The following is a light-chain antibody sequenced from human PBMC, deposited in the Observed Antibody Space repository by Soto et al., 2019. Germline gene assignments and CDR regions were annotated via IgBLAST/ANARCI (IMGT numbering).Light chain of an antibody. CDR1: QSVSSN. Sequence: EIVMTQSPATLSVSPGERATLSCRASQSVSSNLAWYQQKPGQAPRLLIYGASTRATGIPARFSGSGSGTEFTLTISSLQSEDSAVYYCQQRSDWLTFXGGTKADIK. CDR2: GAS. V-gene: IGKV3-15*01. CDR3: QQRSDWLT. J-gene: IGKJ4*01.